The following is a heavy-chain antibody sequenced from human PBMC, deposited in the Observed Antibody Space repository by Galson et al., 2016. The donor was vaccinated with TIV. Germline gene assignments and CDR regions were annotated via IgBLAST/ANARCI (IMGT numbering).Heavy chain of an antibody. V-gene: IGHV1-3*01. J-gene: IGHJ6*02. CDR2: INAATGST. D-gene: IGHD5-18*01. CDR1: GYNFARYW. CDR3: ARDMGRKYIYGLTDDYHGIDV. Sequence: QSGAEVKKPGESLKISCQGSGYNFARYWIAWVRQAPGQRLEWMGWINAATGSTKYSQKLQGRVTITRDTSANTAHMELSSLRFEDTAVYYCARDMGRKYIYGLTDDYHGIDVWGQGTTVTVSS.